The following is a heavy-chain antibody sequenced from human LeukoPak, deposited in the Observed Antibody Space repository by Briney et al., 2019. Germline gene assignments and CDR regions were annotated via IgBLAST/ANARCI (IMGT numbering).Heavy chain of an antibody. CDR1: GGSFSCYY. J-gene: IGHJ3*02. CDR3: ASYCSGGSCRSGAFDI. D-gene: IGHD2-15*01. V-gene: IGHV4-30-2*01. CDR2: IYHSGST. Sequence: SETLSLTRAVYGGSFSCYYWSWIRQPPAKGREWIGYIYHSGSTYYNPSLKSRVTISVDRCKNQFSLKLSSVNAADTAVYYCASYCSGGSCRSGAFDIWGQGTMVTVSS.